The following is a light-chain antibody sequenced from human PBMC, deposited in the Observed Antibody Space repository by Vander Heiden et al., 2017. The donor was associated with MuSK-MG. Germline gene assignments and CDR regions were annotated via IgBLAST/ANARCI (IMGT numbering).Light chain of an antibody. Sequence: DIQMTQSPSSLSASVGDRVTISCRASQTISRYLNWYQQKPGTAPKLLIYDASSLQSGVPSRFSGSGSGTHFTLTISRLQPEEFATYYCQQSDSTPITFGGGTKVEIK. CDR3: QQSDSTPIT. J-gene: IGKJ4*01. CDR2: DAS. V-gene: IGKV1-39*01. CDR1: QTISRY.